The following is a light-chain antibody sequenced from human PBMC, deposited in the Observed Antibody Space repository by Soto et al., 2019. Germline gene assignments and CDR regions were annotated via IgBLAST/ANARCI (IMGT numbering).Light chain of an antibody. V-gene: IGKV1-39*01. CDR2: DAS. CDR1: QNIDNF. CDR3: QQSHRTPRT. J-gene: IGKJ1*01. Sequence: DIQMTQSPSPLSASVGDRVTITCRASQNIDNFLNWYQQRPGKAPKLLIYDASNLYSGVPSRFSGSGSRTDFTLTIISLQPEDFATYYCQQSHRTPRTFGPGTKVDIK.